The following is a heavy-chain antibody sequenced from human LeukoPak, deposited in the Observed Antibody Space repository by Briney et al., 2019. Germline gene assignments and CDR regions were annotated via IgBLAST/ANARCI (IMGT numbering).Heavy chain of an antibody. CDR1: GFTLSNYW. CDR2: INRDGGEK. Sequence: GGSLRLSCAASGFTLSNYWMGWVRQVPRKGLEWVASINRDGGEKHYVDSVEGRFTISRDNAKNSLYLQMNSLKAEDTAVCFCTRNEIWGQGTLVTVSS. V-gene: IGHV3-7*01. CDR3: TRNEI. J-gene: IGHJ4*02.